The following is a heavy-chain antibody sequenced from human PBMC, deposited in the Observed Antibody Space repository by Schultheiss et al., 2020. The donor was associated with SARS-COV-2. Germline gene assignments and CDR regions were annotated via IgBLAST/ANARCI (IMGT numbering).Heavy chain of an antibody. CDR3: ARRRQWLTY. Sequence: SETLSLTCTVSGDSVRRDRNYWGWIRQPPGRGLEWIAYIHHSGSDNYNPSLKSRVVTSVDTPKKQFSLKLTSVTAADTAVYSCARRRQWLTYWGQGTLVTVSS. D-gene: IGHD6-19*01. CDR1: GDSVRRDRNY. CDR2: IHHSGSD. V-gene: IGHV4-61*01. J-gene: IGHJ4*02.